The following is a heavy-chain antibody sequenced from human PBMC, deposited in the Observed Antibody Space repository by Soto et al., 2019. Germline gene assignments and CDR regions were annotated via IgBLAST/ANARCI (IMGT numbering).Heavy chain of an antibody. CDR2: INAGNGNT. CDR3: ARDGGIYCSGGSCYGWFYFDY. V-gene: IGHV1-3*01. CDR1: GYTFTSYA. J-gene: IGHJ4*02. Sequence: ASVKVSCKASGYTFTSYAMHWVRQAPGQRLEWMGWINAGNGNTKYSQKFQGRVTITRDTSASTAYMELSSLRSEDTAVYYCARDGGIYCSGGSCYGWFYFDYWGQGTLVTVSS. D-gene: IGHD2-15*01.